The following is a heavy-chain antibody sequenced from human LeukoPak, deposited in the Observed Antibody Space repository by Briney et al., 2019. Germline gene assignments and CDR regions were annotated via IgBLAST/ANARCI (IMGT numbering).Heavy chain of an antibody. J-gene: IGHJ3*02. Sequence: SETLSLTCAVSGGSISSSNWWSWVRQPPGKGLEWIGEIYHSGSTNYNPSLKSRVTISVDKSKNQFSLKLSSVTAADTAVYYCARERGYYDSSGYYYPDAFDIWGQGTMVTVSS. V-gene: IGHV4-4*02. D-gene: IGHD3-22*01. CDR1: GGSISSSNW. CDR2: IYHSGST. CDR3: ARERGYYDSSGYYYPDAFDI.